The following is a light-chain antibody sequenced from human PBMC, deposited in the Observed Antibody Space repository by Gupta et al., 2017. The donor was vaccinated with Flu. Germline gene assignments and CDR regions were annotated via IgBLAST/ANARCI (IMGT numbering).Light chain of an antibody. V-gene: IGKV3-15*01. Sequence: ERVMTQSPATLSVSPGERATLSCRASQSVSSNLAWYQQKPGQAPRLLIYGASTRDTGIPARFSGSGSGTEFTLTISSRQSEDFAVYYCQQYNYWPPYTFGQGTKLEIK. J-gene: IGKJ2*01. CDR1: QSVSSN. CDR2: GAS. CDR3: QQYNYWPPYT.